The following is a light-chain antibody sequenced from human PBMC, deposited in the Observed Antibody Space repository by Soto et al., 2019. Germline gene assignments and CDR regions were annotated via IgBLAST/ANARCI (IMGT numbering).Light chain of an antibody. Sequence: DVQMTQSPSTLAASVGDRVTITCQAIQSVGSWLAWYHQRAGKAPRLLIYDASTLANGVPSRISGSGSWTKFTLTITNMQPDDFATYYCEQYFRGPPYTFGQGTKVEI. J-gene: IGKJ2*01. V-gene: IGKV1-5*01. CDR2: DAS. CDR1: QSVGSW. CDR3: EQYFRGPPYT.